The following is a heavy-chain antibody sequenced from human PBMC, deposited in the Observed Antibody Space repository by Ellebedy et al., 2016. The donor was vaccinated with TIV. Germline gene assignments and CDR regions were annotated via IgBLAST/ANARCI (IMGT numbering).Heavy chain of an antibody. CDR3: TKDGSGTMNF. D-gene: IGHD1-1*01. J-gene: IGHJ4*02. CDR2: MNGDGNER. V-gene: IGHV3-7*01. CDR1: GFTFRSYG. Sequence: GESLKISCAASGFTFRSYGMNWVRQAPGKGLEWVANMNGDGNERYYVDSVEGRFTISRDNTRNSLYLQMNSLRADDTAVYYCTKDGSGTMNFWGQGTLVTVSS.